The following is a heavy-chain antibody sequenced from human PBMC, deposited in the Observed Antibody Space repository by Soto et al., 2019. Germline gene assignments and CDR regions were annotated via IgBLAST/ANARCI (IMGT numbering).Heavy chain of an antibody. CDR3: ARSLTEGYCTITGCYTRPLYGMDV. D-gene: IGHD2-2*02. Sequence: VASVKVSCKASGYTFSGYYIHWLRQAPGQGLEWMGWINPNSGGTNYAQKFQGRVIVTRDTPTSTAYMELSRLTSDDTAVYYCARSLTEGYCTITGCYTRPLYGMDVWGQGTTVTVSS. J-gene: IGHJ6*02. V-gene: IGHV1-2*02. CDR2: INPNSGGT. CDR1: GYTFSGYY.